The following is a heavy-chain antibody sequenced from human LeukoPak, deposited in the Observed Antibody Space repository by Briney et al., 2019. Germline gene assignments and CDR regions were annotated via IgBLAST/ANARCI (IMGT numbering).Heavy chain of an antibody. CDR2: ISSSGSTI. CDR1: GFTFSDYY. V-gene: IGHV3-11*04. D-gene: IGHD5-24*01. Sequence: GGSLRLSCAASGFTFSDYYMSWIRQAPGKGLEWVSYISSSGSTIYYADSVKGRFTISRDNAKNSASLQMTSLGAADTAVYYCAREGRAEIDYWGQGTLVTVSS. CDR3: AREGRAEIDY. J-gene: IGHJ4*02.